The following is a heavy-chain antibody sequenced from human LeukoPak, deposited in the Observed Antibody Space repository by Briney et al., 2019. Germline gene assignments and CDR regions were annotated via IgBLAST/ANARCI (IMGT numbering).Heavy chain of an antibody. J-gene: IGHJ4*02. Sequence: SVKVSCKASGGTFSSYAISWVRQAPGQGLEWMGGIIPVFGTANYAQKFQGRVTITADESTSTAYMELSSLRSEDTAVYYCARGRQLVPFYFDYWGQGTLVTASS. CDR2: IIPVFGTA. CDR3: ARGRQLVPFYFDY. CDR1: GGTFSSYA. D-gene: IGHD6-13*01. V-gene: IGHV1-69*01.